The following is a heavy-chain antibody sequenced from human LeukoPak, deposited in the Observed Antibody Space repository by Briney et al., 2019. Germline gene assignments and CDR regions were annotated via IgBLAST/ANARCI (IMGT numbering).Heavy chain of an antibody. CDR1: GGSISSSSYY. Sequence: SETLSLTCTVSGGSISSSSYYWGWIRQPPGKGLEWIGSIYYSGSTYYNPSLKSRVTISVDTSKNQFSLKLSSVTAADTAVYYCARARSSTQWLLISPFDYWGQGTLVTVSS. CDR3: ARARSSTQWLLISPFDY. CDR2: IYYSGST. V-gene: IGHV4-39*07. J-gene: IGHJ4*02. D-gene: IGHD6-19*01.